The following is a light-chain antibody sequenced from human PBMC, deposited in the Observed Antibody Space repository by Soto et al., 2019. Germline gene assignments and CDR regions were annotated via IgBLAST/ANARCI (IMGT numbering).Light chain of an antibody. CDR3: QQYNNWPDMYT. V-gene: IGKV3-15*01. Sequence: EIVMTQSTSTLSVSPGERVTLSCRASQSLTSSLAWYQQKPGQAPRLLIYGASTRATGTPARFSGSGSGTEFTLTISSLQSEDFAVYYCQQYNNWPDMYTFGQGTKLEIK. J-gene: IGKJ2*01. CDR2: GAS. CDR1: QSLTSS.